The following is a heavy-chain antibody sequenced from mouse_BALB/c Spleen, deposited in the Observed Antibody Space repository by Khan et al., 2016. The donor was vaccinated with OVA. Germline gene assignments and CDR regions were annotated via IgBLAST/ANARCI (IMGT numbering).Heavy chain of an antibody. CDR1: GDSITSGY. CDR3: ARSTYRYAFVY. CDR2: IIYTGYT. V-gene: IGHV3-8*02. Sequence: EVQLQESGPSLVKPSQTLSLTCSVTGDSITSGYWNWIRKFPGNKLEYMGYIIYTGYTYYNPSLHSRISITRHTSKTQYYLQLNSVTDEDTATYYCARSTYRYAFVYWGQGTLVTVSA. D-gene: IGHD2-12*01. J-gene: IGHJ3*01.